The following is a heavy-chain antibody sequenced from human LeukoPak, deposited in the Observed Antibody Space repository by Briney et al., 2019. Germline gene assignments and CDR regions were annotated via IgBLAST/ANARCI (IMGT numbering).Heavy chain of an antibody. J-gene: IGHJ5*02. CDR2: IIPIFGTA. CDR1: GGTFSSYA. Sequence: ASVKVSCKASGGTFSSYAISWVRQAPGQGLEWMGGIIPIFGTANYAQKFQGRVTITADESTSTAYMELSSLRSEDTAVYYCARDGCSSTSCYTVSNWFDPWGQGTLVTVSS. CDR3: ARDGCSSTSCYTVSNWFDP. V-gene: IGHV1-69*13. D-gene: IGHD2-2*02.